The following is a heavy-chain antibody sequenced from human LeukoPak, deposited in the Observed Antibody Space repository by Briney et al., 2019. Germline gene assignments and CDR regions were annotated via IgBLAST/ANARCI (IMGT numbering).Heavy chain of an antibody. D-gene: IGHD6-13*01. J-gene: IGHJ4*02. Sequence: PGGSLRLSCEGSAFIFSGHWMSWVRQTPGKGLEWVASIKEDGSERQYVDSVKGRFSISRDNTKGSLFLQLNSLRAEDTAVYYCAKSRPFGSSSWYGDWGQGTLVTVSS. CDR1: AFIFSGHW. V-gene: IGHV3-7*03. CDR2: IKEDGSER. CDR3: AKSRPFGSSSWYGD.